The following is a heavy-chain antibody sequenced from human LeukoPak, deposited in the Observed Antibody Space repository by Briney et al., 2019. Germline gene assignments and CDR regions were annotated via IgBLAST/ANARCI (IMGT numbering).Heavy chain of an antibody. CDR2: ITERGST. D-gene: IGHD6-13*01. Sequence: SETLSLTCAVSGGSFSGHYWSWIRQSPGKGLEWIGEITERGSTNYNPSLKSRVTISRDTSKNHFSLKVSSVTAADTAVYYCARGPIAEDGTFHSPNAWGQGTLVTVSS. J-gene: IGHJ5*02. CDR1: GGSFSGHY. CDR3: ARGPIAEDGTFHSPNA. V-gene: IGHV4-34*01.